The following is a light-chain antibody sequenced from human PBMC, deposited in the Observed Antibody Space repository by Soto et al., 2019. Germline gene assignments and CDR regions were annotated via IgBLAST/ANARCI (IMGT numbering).Light chain of an antibody. CDR1: SSDVGGYNY. V-gene: IGLV2-14*03. CDR3: SSFASSIPLV. CDR2: DVT. Sequence: QSALTQPASVSGSPGQSNTISCTGTSSDVGGYNYVSWYQQHPGKAPKLLICDVTNRPSGVSNRFSGSKSGNTASLTISGLQTEDEADYYCSSFASSIPLVFGGGTKVTVL. J-gene: IGLJ2*01.